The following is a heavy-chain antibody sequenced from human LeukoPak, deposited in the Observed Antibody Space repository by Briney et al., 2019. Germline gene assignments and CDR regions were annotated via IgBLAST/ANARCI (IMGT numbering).Heavy chain of an antibody. V-gene: IGHV4-59*01. Sequence: SETPSLACTVSGGSMSSAYWSWLRQAPGKGLEWIGYAYYTGDNNYNPSLKSRVTILVDTSKRQFSLKMRSVTAADTAIYYCARLVAPGSLEDWFDPWGQGPLVTVSS. D-gene: IGHD1-26*01. J-gene: IGHJ5*02. CDR2: AYYTGDN. CDR1: GGSMSSAY. CDR3: ARLVAPGSLEDWFDP.